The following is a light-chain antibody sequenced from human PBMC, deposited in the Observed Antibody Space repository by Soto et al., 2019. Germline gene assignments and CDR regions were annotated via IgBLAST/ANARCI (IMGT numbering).Light chain of an antibody. CDR2: AAS. Sequence: DIPLTQSPSFLSASVGDRVTITCRASQGISNFLAWYQQKPGKAPKRLIYAASSLQSGVPSRFSGSGSGTEFTLTTSSLHPEDFETYYCQQLNSYPITFGQGTRLEMK. CDR3: QQLNSYPIT. CDR1: QGISNF. V-gene: IGKV1-9*01. J-gene: IGKJ5*01.